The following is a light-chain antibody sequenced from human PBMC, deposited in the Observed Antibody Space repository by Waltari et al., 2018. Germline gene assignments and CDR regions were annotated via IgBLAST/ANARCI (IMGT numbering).Light chain of an antibody. CDR1: QCVSSSY. CDR3: QQYGSSPWT. J-gene: IGKJ1*01. Sequence: EIVLTQSPGTLSLSPGERATLPCRASQCVSSSYLAWYPQKPGQAPRLLIYGASSRATGIPDRFSGSGSGTDFTITISRLEPEDFAVYYCQQYGSSPWTFGQGTKVEIK. CDR2: GAS. V-gene: IGKV3-20*01.